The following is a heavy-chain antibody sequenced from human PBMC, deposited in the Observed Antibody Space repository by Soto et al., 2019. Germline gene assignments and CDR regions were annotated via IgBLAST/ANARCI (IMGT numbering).Heavy chain of an antibody. CDR2: IYSGGST. V-gene: IGHV3-53*01. D-gene: IGHD3-22*01. J-gene: IGHJ4*02. Sequence: EVQLVESGGGLIQPGGSLRLSCVASGFTVSSNYMSWVRQAPGKGLVWVSVIYSGGSTYYADSVKGRFTISRDNSKNTPYLQMNSLRAEDTAVYYCARNYYDSGGGFDYWGQGTLVTVSS. CDR1: GFTVSSNY. CDR3: ARNYYDSGGGFDY.